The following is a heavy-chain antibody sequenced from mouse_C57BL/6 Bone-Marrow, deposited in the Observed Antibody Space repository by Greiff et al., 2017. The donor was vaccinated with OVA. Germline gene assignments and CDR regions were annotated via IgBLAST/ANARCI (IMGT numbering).Heavy chain of an antibody. D-gene: IGHD1-1*01. V-gene: IGHV1-58*01. CDR3: ARGIYYYGSSLVSWFAY. J-gene: IGHJ3*01. Sequence: VQLKESGAELVRPGSSVKMSCKTSGYTFTSYGINWVKQRPGQGLEWIGYIYIGNGYTEYNEKFKGKATLTSDTSSSTAYMQLSSLTSEDSAIYFCARGIYYYGSSLVSWFAYWGQGTLVTVSA. CDR2: IYIGNGYT. CDR1: GYTFTSYG.